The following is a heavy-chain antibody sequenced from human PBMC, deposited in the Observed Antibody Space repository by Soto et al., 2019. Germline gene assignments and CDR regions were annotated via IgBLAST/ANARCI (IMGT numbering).Heavy chain of an antibody. CDR3: AREDIVVVPAASTYYYYYYMDV. J-gene: IGHJ6*03. CDR2: IKQDGSEK. V-gene: IGHV3-7*01. CDR1: GFTFSSYW. D-gene: IGHD2-2*01. Sequence: GGSLRLSCAASGFTFSSYWMSWVRQAPGKGLEWVANIKQDGSEKYYVDSVKGRFTISRDNAKNSLYLQMNSLRAEDTAVYYCAREDIVVVPAASTYYYYYYMDVWGKGTTVTVSS.